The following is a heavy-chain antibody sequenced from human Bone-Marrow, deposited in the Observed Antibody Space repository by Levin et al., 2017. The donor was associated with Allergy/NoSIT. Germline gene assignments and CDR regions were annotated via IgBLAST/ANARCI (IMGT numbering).Heavy chain of an antibody. CDR1: GFTFNTYE. Sequence: LSLTCAASGFTFNTYEMNWVRQAPGKGLEWVSYISSSGDTIYYVDSVKGRFTISRDNAKNSLYLQMSSLSAEDTAIYYCAREGIYGDFGDWGQGTLVTVSS. CDR2: ISSSGDTI. V-gene: IGHV3-48*03. CDR3: AREGIYGDFGD. J-gene: IGHJ4*02. D-gene: IGHD4-17*01.